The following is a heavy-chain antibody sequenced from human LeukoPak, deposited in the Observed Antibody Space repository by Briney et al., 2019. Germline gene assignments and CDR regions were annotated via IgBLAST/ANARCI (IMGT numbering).Heavy chain of an antibody. J-gene: IGHJ6*03. V-gene: IGHV3-7*01. CDR2: IKQDGSEI. CDR3: ARDPYSGNYGAYYYYYMDV. D-gene: IGHD1-26*01. Sequence: GGSLRLSCEASGFSFSNYWMSWVRQAPGKGLEWVANIKQDGSEIYYVDSVRGRFTISRDNAKNSLYLQMNSLRAEDTAVYFCARDPYSGNYGAYYYYYMDVWGKGTTVTISS. CDR1: GFSFSNYW.